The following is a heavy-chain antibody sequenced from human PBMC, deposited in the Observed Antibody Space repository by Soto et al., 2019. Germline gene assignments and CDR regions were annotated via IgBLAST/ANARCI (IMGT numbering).Heavy chain of an antibody. J-gene: IGHJ6*03. CDR3: ARGPYYDLIWNYYYMDV. D-gene: IGHD3-16*01. Sequence: QVQLQESGPGLVKPSETLSLSCSVSGGSISGHYWSWVRQTPGKGLSWIGYMYYSGSTNYNPSLKSRVTISVDTSNNDVSLRLTCVTAADTAVYYCARGPYYDLIWNYYYMDVWGKGTTVTVSS. CDR2: MYYSGST. CDR1: GGSISGHY. V-gene: IGHV4-59*08.